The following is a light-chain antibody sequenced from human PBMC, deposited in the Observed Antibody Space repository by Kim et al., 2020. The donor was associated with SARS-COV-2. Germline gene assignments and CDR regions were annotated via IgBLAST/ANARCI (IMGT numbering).Light chain of an antibody. CDR3: SSYAGSNSPYV. Sequence: QSLPISCTRTSSDVGGYNSVSWYQQHPGKAPKLMIYEVSKRPSGVPDRFSGSKSGNTASLTLSGLQAEDEADYYCSSYAGSNSPYVFGTGTKVTVL. V-gene: IGLV2-8*01. J-gene: IGLJ1*01. CDR1: SSDVGGYNS. CDR2: EVS.